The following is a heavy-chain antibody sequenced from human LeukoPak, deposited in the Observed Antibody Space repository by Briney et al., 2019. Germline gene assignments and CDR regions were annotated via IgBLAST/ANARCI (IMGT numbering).Heavy chain of an antibody. CDR3: AKDGYDSGAYHTSHY. CDR1: GFTFSNYW. CDR2: INSDGINT. V-gene: IGHV3-74*01. J-gene: IGHJ4*02. D-gene: IGHD3-22*01. Sequence: GGSLRLSCAASGFTFSNYWMHWVRQAPGKGLVWVSRINSDGINTSYADSVKGRFTISRDNSKNTVYFQMNSLRVEDTALYYCAKDGYDSGAYHTSHYWGQGALVTVSS.